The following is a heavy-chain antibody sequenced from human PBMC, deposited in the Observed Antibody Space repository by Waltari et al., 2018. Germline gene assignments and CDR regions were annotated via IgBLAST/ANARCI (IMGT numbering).Heavy chain of an antibody. CDR2: IYSEGDT. CDR1: EFTISNNY. CDR3: AVVTTGKAFDL. V-gene: IGHV3-66*01. D-gene: IGHD2-21*02. J-gene: IGHJ3*01. Sequence: EVQLVESGGDLVQPGGYLRLSCVASEFTISNNYMTWVRQAPGKGLEWVSVIYSEGDTYYADSVKGRFIISRDISKNTVYLQLNSLRVEDTAVYYCAVVTTGKAFDLWGQGTMVTVSS.